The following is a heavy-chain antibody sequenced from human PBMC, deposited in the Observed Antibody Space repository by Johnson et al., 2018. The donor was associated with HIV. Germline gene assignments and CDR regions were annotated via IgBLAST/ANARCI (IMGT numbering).Heavy chain of an antibody. CDR3: AKDQTVVTYDAFDI. J-gene: IGHJ3*02. CDR2: IYSGGST. Sequence: VQLVESGGGVVQPGRSLRLSCAASGFTVSSNYMSWVRQAPGKGLEWVSVIYSGGSTYYADSVKGRFTISRDNSKNTLYLQMSSLRAEDTAVYYCAKDQTVVTYDAFDIWGQGTMVTVSS. V-gene: IGHV3-53*01. CDR1: GFTVSSNY. D-gene: IGHD4-23*01.